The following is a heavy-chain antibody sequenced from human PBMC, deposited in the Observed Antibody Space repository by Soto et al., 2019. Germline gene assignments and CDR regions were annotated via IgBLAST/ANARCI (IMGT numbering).Heavy chain of an antibody. CDR1: GFSLTRNGVV. V-gene: IGHV2-5*02. CDR2: IFGDDDK. J-gene: IGHJ4*02. CDR3: AHRGMYFYVGS. D-gene: IGHD3-16*01. Sequence: QITLKESGPTLVSPTQTLTLTCTFSGFSLTRNGVVVGWIRQPPGKAPEWLALIFGDDDKRYSPSLRNRLTITEYTSKNQVVLTMIAMDPEDTATYYCAHRGMYFYVGSWGQGTLVTVSS.